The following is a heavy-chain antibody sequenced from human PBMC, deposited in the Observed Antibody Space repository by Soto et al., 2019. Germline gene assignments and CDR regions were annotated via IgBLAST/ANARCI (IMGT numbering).Heavy chain of an antibody. CDR3: AKDKWSGFDY. D-gene: IGHD2-15*01. V-gene: IGHV3-23*01. CDR2: ISGSGGST. J-gene: IGHJ4*02. CDR1: GFTFSSYA. Sequence: EVQLLESGGGLVQPGGSLRLSCAASGFTFSSYAMSWVRQAPGKGLEWVSAISGSGGSTYYADAVKGRFTISRDNSKNTLYLQMTSRRAEDTAVYYCAKDKWSGFDYWGQGTLVTVSS.